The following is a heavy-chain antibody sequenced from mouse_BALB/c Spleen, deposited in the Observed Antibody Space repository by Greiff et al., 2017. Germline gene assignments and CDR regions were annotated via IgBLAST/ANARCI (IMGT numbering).Heavy chain of an antibody. CDR2: IRMKSNNYAT. Sequence: EVQVVESGGGLVQPGGSMKLSCVASGFTFSNYWMNWVRQSPEKGLEWVAEIRMKSNNYATHYAESVKGRFTISRDDSKSSVDLQMNNISAEDTGYYYGTRIYYSYDWADYWGQGTTLTVSS. CDR3: TRIYYSYDWADY. V-gene: IGHV6-6*02. D-gene: IGHD2-12*01. J-gene: IGHJ2*01. CDR1: GFTFSNYW.